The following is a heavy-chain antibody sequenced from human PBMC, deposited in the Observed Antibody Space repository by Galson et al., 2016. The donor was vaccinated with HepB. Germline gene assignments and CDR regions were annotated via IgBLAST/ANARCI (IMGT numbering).Heavy chain of an antibody. CDR1: GFTFSDYG. CDR3: AKAMAGKDVFDI. J-gene: IGHJ3*02. Sequence: SLRLSCAASGFTFSDYGMHWVRQSPGKGLEWVSTISGSGDGAHYADSVKGRFTISRDNSKNMLFLQMNSLRAEDTAVYYCAKAMAGKDVFDIWGQGTLVTVSS. CDR2: ISGSGDGA. V-gene: IGHV3-23*01. D-gene: IGHD2-8*01.